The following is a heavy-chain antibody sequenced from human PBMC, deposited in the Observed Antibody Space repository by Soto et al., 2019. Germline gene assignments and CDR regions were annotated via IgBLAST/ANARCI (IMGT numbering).Heavy chain of an antibody. Sequence: GGSLILSCAASGFTFSSYWMSWVRQAPGKGLEWVANIKQDGSEKYYVDSVKGRFTISRDNAKNSLYLQMNSLRAEDTAVYYCARDKGDYDFWSGYNFNWFDPWGQGTLVTVSS. CDR3: ARDKGDYDFWSGYNFNWFDP. D-gene: IGHD3-3*01. V-gene: IGHV3-7*01. CDR1: GFTFSSYW. CDR2: IKQDGSEK. J-gene: IGHJ5*02.